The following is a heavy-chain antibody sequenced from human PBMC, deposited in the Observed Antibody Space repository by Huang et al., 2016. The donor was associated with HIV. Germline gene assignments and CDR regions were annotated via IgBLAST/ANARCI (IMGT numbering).Heavy chain of an antibody. D-gene: IGHD4-17*01. CDR2: MNPNTGNT. CDR3: ARSAYGDLDY. V-gene: IGHV1-8*02. Sequence: QVHLVQSGAEVKKPGASVKVSCKASGYTFTNDDINWVRQAPGRGLGWMGWMNPNTGNTGCAQSFQGRVTMTRKTSITTAYMELTSLTSEDTAVYYCARSAYGDLDYWGLGTLVIVSS. J-gene: IGHJ4*02. CDR1: GYTFTNDD.